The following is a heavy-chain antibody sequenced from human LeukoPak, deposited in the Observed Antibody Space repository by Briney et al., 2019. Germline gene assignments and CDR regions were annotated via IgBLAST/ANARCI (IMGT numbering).Heavy chain of an antibody. D-gene: IGHD5-18*01. Sequence: GASVKVSCKASGYTFTGYYMHWVRQAPGQGLEWMGWINPNSGGTNYAQKLQGRVTMTTDTSTSTAYIELSRLTSDDTAVYYCARTTEGGYTYDYFYYYYMDVWGKGTTVTISS. CDR1: GYTFTGYY. V-gene: IGHV1-2*02. J-gene: IGHJ6*03. CDR3: ARTTEGGYTYDYFYYYYMDV. CDR2: INPNSGGT.